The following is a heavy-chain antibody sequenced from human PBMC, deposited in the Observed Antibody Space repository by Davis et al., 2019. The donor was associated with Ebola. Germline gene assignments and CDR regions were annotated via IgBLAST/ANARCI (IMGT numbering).Heavy chain of an antibody. CDR1: GFTFRSYD. CDR2: IGTAGDT. Sequence: PGGSLRLSCAASGFTFRSYDMHWVRQVRGKGREWVSAIGTAGDTYYAGSVKGRFTISRENAKNSLYLQMNSLRAGDTAVYFCARAKFGETLFDYWGQGTLVTVSS. J-gene: IGHJ4*02. D-gene: IGHD3-10*01. V-gene: IGHV3-13*04. CDR3: ARAKFGETLFDY.